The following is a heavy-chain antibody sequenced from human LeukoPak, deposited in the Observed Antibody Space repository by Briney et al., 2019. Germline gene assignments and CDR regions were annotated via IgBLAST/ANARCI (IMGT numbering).Heavy chain of an antibody. Sequence: PSETLSLTCAVYGESSSAQYWSWIRQSPRKGLEWIGEINHSGNTNYNPSLKSRVTVSVDMSKNQFFLKLTSVTAADTAVYYCSRGEEGYVEDYMDVWGKGTTVIVSS. CDR3: SRGEEGYVEDYMDV. J-gene: IGHJ6*03. CDR2: INHSGNT. V-gene: IGHV4-34*01. D-gene: IGHD2-2*01. CDR1: GESSSAQY.